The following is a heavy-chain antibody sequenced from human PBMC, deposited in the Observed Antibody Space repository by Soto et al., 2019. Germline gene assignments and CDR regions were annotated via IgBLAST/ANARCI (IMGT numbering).Heavy chain of an antibody. CDR3: ARSGERRQNYGMDV. CDR2: ISSSSSYI. CDR1: GFTFSSYS. J-gene: IGHJ6*02. D-gene: IGHD1-1*01. V-gene: IGHV3-21*01. Sequence: GGSLRLSCAASGFTFSSYSMSWVRQAPGKGLEWVSSISSSSSYIYYADSVKGRFTISRDNAKNSLYLQMNSLRAEDTAVYYCARSGERRQNYGMDVWGQGTTVTVSS.